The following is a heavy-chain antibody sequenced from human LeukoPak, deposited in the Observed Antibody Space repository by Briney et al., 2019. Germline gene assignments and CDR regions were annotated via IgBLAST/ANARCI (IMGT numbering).Heavy chain of an antibody. CDR3: ARRHVEYSSSSDPYYFDY. V-gene: IGHV4-59*01. J-gene: IGHJ4*02. CDR1: GGSISSYY. D-gene: IGHD6-6*01. Sequence: SETLSLTCTVSGGSISSYYGTWIRQPPGKGLEWIGYLDYSGSTNYNPSLKSRVTISVDTSKNQFSLRVSSVTAADTAVYYCARRHVEYSSSSDPYYFDYWGQGTLVTVSS. CDR2: LDYSGST.